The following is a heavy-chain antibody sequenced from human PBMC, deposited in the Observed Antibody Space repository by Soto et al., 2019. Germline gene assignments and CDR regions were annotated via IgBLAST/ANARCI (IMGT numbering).Heavy chain of an antibody. J-gene: IGHJ4*02. CDR2: ISYDGSNK. CDR1: GFTFSSYG. CDR3: AKTSLDYGGNSELDY. Sequence: GGSLRLSCAASGFTFSSYGMHWVRQAPGKGLEWVAVISYDGSNKYYADSVKGRFTISRDNSKNTLYLQMNSLRAEDTAVYYCAKTSLDYGGNSELDYWGRGTLVTVSS. V-gene: IGHV3-30*18. D-gene: IGHD4-17*01.